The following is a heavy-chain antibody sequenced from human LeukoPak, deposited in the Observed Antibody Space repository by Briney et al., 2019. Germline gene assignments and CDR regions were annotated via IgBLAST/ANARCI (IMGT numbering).Heavy chain of an antibody. V-gene: IGHV4-59*01. J-gene: IGHJ3*02. D-gene: IGHD3-10*01. CDR2: IYYSGST. CDR3: ARLGDYYGSGSPGNAFDI. CDR1: GGSISSYY. Sequence: PSETLSLTCTVSGGSISSYYWSWIRQPPGKGLEWIGYIYYSGSTNYNPSLKSRVTISLDTSKNQFSLKLSSVTAADTAVYYCARLGDYYGSGSPGNAFDIWGQGTMVTVSS.